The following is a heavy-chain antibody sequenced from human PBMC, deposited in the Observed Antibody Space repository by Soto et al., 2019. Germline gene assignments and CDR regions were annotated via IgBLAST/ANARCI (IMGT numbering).Heavy chain of an antibody. J-gene: IGHJ5*02. CDR1: GGTFSSYT. CDR2: IIPIVVIA. CDR3: AREYSNSWYPDPRSPYNWFDP. D-gene: IGHD6-13*01. V-gene: IGHV1-69*02. Sequence: QVQLVQSGAEVKKPGSSVKFSGKASGGTFSSYTISWVRQAPGQGLEWMGRIIPIVVIANYAKKSQGRVTITADKSTSTAYMEQSSLSSEDTTVYYCAREYSNSWYPDPRSPYNWFDPWGQGTLVTVSS.